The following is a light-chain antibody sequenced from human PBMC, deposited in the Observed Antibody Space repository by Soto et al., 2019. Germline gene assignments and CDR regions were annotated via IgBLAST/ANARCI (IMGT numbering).Light chain of an antibody. V-gene: IGKV3-20*01. CDR1: QSVTNSY. Sequence: EIVLTQSPDTLSLSPGEGATLSCRASQSVTNSYLAWYQQKPGQAPRLLIYGASSRATGIPDRFSGSGSETDFTLTISRLEPEDFAVYYCQQYSSSPPITFGRGTRLEI. CDR2: GAS. J-gene: IGKJ5*01. CDR3: QQYSSSPPIT.